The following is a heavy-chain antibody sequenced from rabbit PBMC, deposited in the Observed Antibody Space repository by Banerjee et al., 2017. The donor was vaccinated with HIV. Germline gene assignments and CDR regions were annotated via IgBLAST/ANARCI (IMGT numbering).Heavy chain of an antibody. V-gene: IGHV1S45*01. CDR3: ARDLAGVIGWNFNL. Sequence: QEQLEESGGDLVKPEGSLTLTCTASGFSFSNNYWICWIRQAPGKGLEWIACIDIGSSDRIDYASWAKGRFTISKTSSTTVALQMTSLTAADTASYFCARDLAGVIGWNFNLWGPGTLVTVS. CDR2: IDIGSSDRI. J-gene: IGHJ4*01. D-gene: IGHD4-1*01. CDR1: GFSFSNNYW.